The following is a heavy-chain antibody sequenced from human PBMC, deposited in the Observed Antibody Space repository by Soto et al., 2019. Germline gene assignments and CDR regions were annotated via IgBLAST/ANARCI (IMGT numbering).Heavy chain of an antibody. V-gene: IGHV1-18*01. D-gene: IGHD3-22*01. CDR3: AGIFEYDSSGYWYFDL. J-gene: IGHJ2*01. CDR2: ISAYNGNT. CDR1: GYTFTSYG. Sequence: QVQLVQSGAEVKKPGASVKVSCKASGYTFTSYGISWVRQAPGQGLEWMGWISAYNGNTNYAQKLQGRATMTTNTTTSTAYIELRSLGSDDTAVYYCAGIFEYDSSGYWYFDLWGRGTLVTVSS.